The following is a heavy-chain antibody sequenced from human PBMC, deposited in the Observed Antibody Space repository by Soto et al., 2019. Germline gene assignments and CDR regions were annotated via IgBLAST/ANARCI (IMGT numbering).Heavy chain of an antibody. D-gene: IGHD4-17*01. J-gene: IGHJ6*02. Sequence: QVQLVESGGGVVQPGRSLRLSCSASGFTFSSYAMHWVRQAPGKGLEWVAVISYYGSNKYYADSVKGRFTISRDNSKNTLYLQMNSLRAEDTAVYYCARALSYGGKRGAYYSYGMDVWGQGTTVTVSS. CDR2: ISYYGSNK. CDR3: ARALSYGGKRGAYYSYGMDV. V-gene: IGHV3-30-3*01. CDR1: GFTFSSYA.